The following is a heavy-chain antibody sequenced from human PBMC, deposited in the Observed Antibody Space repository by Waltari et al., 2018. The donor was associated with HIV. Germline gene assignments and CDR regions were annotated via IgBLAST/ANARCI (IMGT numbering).Heavy chain of an antibody. CDR1: GFTFSSYW. Sequence: DVYLVESGGGLVQPGGSLRLSCAVSGFTFSSYWMSWVRQAPGKGLEWVADIKQDGSEKNYVGSVKGRFNISRDNAKKVVFLQLTNLRAEDTAVYYCATEGFWSGYRFDYWGQGTLVIVSS. CDR2: IKQDGSEK. J-gene: IGHJ4*02. D-gene: IGHD3-3*01. CDR3: ATEGFWSGYRFDY. V-gene: IGHV3-7*01.